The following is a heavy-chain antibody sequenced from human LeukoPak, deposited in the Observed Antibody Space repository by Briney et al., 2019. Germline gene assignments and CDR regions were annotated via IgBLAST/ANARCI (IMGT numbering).Heavy chain of an antibody. CDR2: IRYDGSNK. D-gene: IGHD6-19*01. CDR1: GFTFSSYG. CDR3: AKDQGSAGYFDL. J-gene: IGHJ2*01. V-gene: IGHV3-30*02. Sequence: GRSLRLSCAASGFTFSSYGMHWVRQAPGKGLEWVAFIRYDGSNKYYADSVKDRFTISRDNSKNTLYLQMNSLRAEDTAVYYCAKDQGSAGYFDLWGRGTLVTVSS.